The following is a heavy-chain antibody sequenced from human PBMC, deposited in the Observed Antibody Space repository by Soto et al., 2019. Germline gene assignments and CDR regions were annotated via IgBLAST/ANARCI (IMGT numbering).Heavy chain of an antibody. D-gene: IGHD3-9*01. CDR1: VGSISSGGYY. CDR2: IYYSGST. J-gene: IGHJ3*02. Sequence: SETLSLTCTVSVGSISSGGYYWSWIRQHPGKGLEWIGYIYYSGSTYYNPSLKSRVTISVDTSKNQFSLKLSSVTAADTAVYYCARQKGTYYDILTGYSFDAFDIWGQGTMVTVSS. CDR3: ARQKGTYYDILTGYSFDAFDI. V-gene: IGHV4-39*01.